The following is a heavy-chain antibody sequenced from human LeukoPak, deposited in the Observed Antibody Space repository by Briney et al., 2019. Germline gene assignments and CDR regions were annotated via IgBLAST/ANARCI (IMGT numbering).Heavy chain of an antibody. V-gene: IGHV3-30*02. J-gene: IGHJ4*02. CDR1: GFTFRSYG. D-gene: IGHD3-22*01. CDR3: AKDSENYYDSSSFDY. CDR2: IRYDGSNK. Sequence: GGPLRLSCAASGFTFRSYGIHWVRQAPGKGLEWVAFIRYDGSNKYYADSVRGRFTISRDNSKNTLYLQMNSLRADDTAVYFCAKDSENYYDSSSFDYWGQGTLVTVSS.